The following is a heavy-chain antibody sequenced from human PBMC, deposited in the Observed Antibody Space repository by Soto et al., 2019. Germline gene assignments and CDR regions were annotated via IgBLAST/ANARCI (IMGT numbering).Heavy chain of an antibody. D-gene: IGHD1-20*01. V-gene: IGHV4-39*01. CDR2: VFYTGFT. CDR1: VASIIGIYYY. CDR3: ATSQKGYNWNYFDH. J-gene: IGHJ4*02. Sequence: SETLSLTCAVSVASIIGIYYYWSWLRQSPGKGPEWIGSVFYTGFTSYNPSLESRVSVSVDTSKSQFSLKLSAVTAADTAVYYCATSQKGYNWNYFDHWGQGALVTVSS.